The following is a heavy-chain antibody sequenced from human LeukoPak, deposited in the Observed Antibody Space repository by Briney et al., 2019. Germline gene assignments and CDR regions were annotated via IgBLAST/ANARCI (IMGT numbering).Heavy chain of an antibody. V-gene: IGHV1-18*01. Sequence: ASVKVSCKASGYIFSNYGINWVRQAPGQGLEWMGWISAYHGNTNYAQKFQGRVTMTTDTFTTTAYMELKSLTSDDTAVYFCARGVTGTTFSDYWGQGTLVSVSS. J-gene: IGHJ4*02. CDR2: ISAYHGNT. D-gene: IGHD1-7*01. CDR1: GYIFSNYG. CDR3: ARGVTGTTFSDY.